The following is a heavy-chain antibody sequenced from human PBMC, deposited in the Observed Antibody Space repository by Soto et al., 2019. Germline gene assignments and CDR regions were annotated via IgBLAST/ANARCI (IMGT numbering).Heavy chain of an antibody. Sequence: GSLRLSCAASGFTFSSYSMNWVRQAPGKGLEWVSYISSRSSSIFYADSVKGRFTISRDNAKNSLYLQMNSLKTEDTAVYYCSRAPRGRGYDRIFDYWGHGTLVTVSS. CDR3: SRAPRGRGYDRIFDY. CDR2: ISSRSSSI. J-gene: IGHJ4*01. D-gene: IGHD5-12*01. V-gene: IGHV3-48*01. CDR1: GFTFSSYS.